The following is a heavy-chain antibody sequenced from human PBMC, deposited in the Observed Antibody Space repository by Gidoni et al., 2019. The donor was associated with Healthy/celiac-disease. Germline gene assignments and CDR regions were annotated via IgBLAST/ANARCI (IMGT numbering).Heavy chain of an antibody. V-gene: IGHV3-11*01. Sequence: QVQLVESVGGLVNPGGSLRLSCSASGFTFSDYYMSWIRQAPVKGLEWVSYIRSSGSTIYYADSVKGRFTISRDNAKNSLYLQMNSLRAEDTAVYYCARDIQIDAFDIWGQGTMVTVSS. D-gene: IGHD2-21*01. J-gene: IGHJ3*02. CDR2: IRSSGSTI. CDR1: GFTFSDYY. CDR3: ARDIQIDAFDI.